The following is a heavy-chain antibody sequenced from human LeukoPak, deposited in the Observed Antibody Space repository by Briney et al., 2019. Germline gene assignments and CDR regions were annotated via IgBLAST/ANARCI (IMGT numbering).Heavy chain of an antibody. D-gene: IGHD5-12*01. CDR3: ARDEDGSGYDFGY. CDR2: IIPIFGTA. V-gene: IGHV1-69*13. CDR1: GGTFSSYA. Sequence: SVKVSCKASGGTFSSYAISWVRQAPGQGLEWMGGIIPIFGTAIYAQKFQGRVTITADESTSTAYMELSSLRSEDTAVYYCARDEDGSGYDFGYWGQGTLVTVSS. J-gene: IGHJ4*02.